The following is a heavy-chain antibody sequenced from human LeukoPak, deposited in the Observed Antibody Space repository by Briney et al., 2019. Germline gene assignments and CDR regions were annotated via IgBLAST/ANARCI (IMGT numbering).Heavy chain of an antibody. J-gene: IGHJ5*02. CDR1: GYTFTSYG. V-gene: IGHV1-2*02. Sequence: ASVKVSCKASGYTFTSYGISWVRQAPGQGLEWMGWINPNSGGTNYAQKFQGRVTMTRDTSISTAYMELSRLRSDDTAVYYCARALYCSSTSCYRSVYNWFDPWGQGTLVTVSS. D-gene: IGHD2-2*02. CDR3: ARALYCSSTSCYRSVYNWFDP. CDR2: INPNSGGT.